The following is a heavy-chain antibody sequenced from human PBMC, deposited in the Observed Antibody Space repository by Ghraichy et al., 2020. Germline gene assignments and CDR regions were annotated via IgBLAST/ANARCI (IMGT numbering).Heavy chain of an antibody. V-gene: IGHV3-23*01. J-gene: IGHJ4*02. D-gene: IGHD3-3*01. CDR3: AKDLRMWRLGEFDF. Sequence: GGSLRLSCVTSGFSFSFNDMSWVRQAPGKELEWVSAISPSGGSAYYADSVQGRFTISRDNFKNTVYLQMNSLRVEDTAIYYCAKDLRMWRLGEFDFWGQGTRVTVSS. CDR1: GFSFSFND. CDR2: ISPSGGSA.